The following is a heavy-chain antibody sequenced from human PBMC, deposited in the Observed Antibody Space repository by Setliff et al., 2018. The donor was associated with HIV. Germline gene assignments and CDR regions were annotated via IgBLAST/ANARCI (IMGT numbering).Heavy chain of an antibody. Sequence: TSETLSLTCTVSGDSISSYYWSWIRQPPGKGLEWIGYIYTSGITDYNPSLKSRVTISGDTSKNQFSLKLSSVTAADTAVYYCARSAAYDSSFQHWGQGTLVTVSS. CDR2: IYTSGIT. CDR1: GDSISSYY. CDR3: ARSAAYDSSFQH. J-gene: IGHJ1*01. D-gene: IGHD3-22*01. V-gene: IGHV4-4*08.